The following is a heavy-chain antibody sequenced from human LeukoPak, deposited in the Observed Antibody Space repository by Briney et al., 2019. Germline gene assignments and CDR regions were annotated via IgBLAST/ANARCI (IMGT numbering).Heavy chain of an antibody. CDR2: IYHSGST. V-gene: IGHV4-30-2*01. CDR3: ARHVREGYNYLDY. J-gene: IGHJ4*02. Sequence: SQTLSLTCTVSGGSISSGAYYWSWIRQPPGKGLEWIGFIYHSGSTYYNPSLKSRVTISVDRSKNQFSLRLSPVTAADTAVYYCARHVREGYNYLDYWGQGTLVTVSS. D-gene: IGHD5-24*01. CDR1: GGSISSGAYY.